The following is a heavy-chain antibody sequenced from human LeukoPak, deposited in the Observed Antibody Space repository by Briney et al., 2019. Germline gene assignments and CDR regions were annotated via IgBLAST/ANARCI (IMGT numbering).Heavy chain of an antibody. J-gene: IGHJ3*02. V-gene: IGHV4-31*03. CDR3: ARGAFVDKRAFDI. D-gene: IGHD2/OR15-2a*01. CDR2: IYYSGST. Sequence: SETLSLTCTVSGGSISSGGYYWSWIRQHPGKGLEWIGYIYYSGSTYYNPSLKSRVTISVDTSKNQFSLKLSSVTAADTAVYYCARGAFVDKRAFDIWGQGTMVTVSS. CDR1: GGSISSGGYY.